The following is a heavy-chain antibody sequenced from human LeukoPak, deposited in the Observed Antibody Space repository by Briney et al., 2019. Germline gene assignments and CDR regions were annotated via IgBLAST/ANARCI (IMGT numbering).Heavy chain of an antibody. D-gene: IGHD3-10*01. CDR1: GYSFTTYW. V-gene: IGHV5-51*01. Sequence: PGESLKISCKGSGYSFTTYWIGWVRQMPGKGLEWMGIIYPDDSDIRYSPSFQGQVTISADKSTNTAYLQWSSLKASDTAMYYCARLLYYGSGSYFDYWGQGTLVTVSS. J-gene: IGHJ4*02. CDR3: ARLLYYGSGSYFDY. CDR2: IYPDDSDI.